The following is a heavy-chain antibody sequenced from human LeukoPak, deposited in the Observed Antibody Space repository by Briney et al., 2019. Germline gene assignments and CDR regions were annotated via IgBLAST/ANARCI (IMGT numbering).Heavy chain of an antibody. Sequence: PSETLSLTCTVSRGSTSSSSYYWGWTRQPPGKGLECIGSIYYSGSTYYNPPLKSRVTISVDTSKNQFSLKLSSVTAADTAVYYCASCPWFGEDVGYWGRGTLVTVSS. CDR2: IYYSGST. CDR1: RGSTSSSSYY. V-gene: IGHV4-39*07. CDR3: ASCPWFGEDVGY. J-gene: IGHJ4*02. D-gene: IGHD3-10*01.